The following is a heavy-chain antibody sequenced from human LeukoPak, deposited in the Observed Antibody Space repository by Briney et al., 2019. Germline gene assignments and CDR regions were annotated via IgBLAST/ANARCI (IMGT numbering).Heavy chain of an antibody. CDR2: VNSDGGTT. Sequence: GGSLRLSCAASGFTFSSYWMHWVRQAPGKGLVWVSHVNSDGGTTAYADSVKGRFTISRDNAKNTLYLQMSSLRAEDTAVYYCARGDAYALNYWGQGTLVTVSS. V-gene: IGHV3-74*01. CDR1: GFTFSSYW. J-gene: IGHJ4*02. D-gene: IGHD2-2*01. CDR3: ARGDAYALNY.